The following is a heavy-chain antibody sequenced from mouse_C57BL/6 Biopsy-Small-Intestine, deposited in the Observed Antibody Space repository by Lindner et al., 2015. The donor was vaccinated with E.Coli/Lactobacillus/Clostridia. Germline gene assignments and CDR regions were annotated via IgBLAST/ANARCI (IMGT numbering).Heavy chain of an antibody. D-gene: IGHD3-1*01. Sequence: SVKVSCKASGYAFTNFAINWVRQAPGQGLEWMGWISGYNGNTKYSQKFEGRVTLTTDTSTSTAYLDVRRLRSDDTAVYFCARPRFGSSDYWGQGTLVTVSS. CDR2: ISGYNGNT. CDR1: GYAFTNFA. J-gene: IGHJ4*01. CDR3: ARPRFGSSDY. V-gene: IGHV1-84*02.